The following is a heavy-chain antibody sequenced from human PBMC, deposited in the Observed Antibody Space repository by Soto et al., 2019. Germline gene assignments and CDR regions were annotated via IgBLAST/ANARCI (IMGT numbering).Heavy chain of an antibody. CDR1: GGSFSGYY. CDR3: ARGRGAVAGTSY. D-gene: IGHD6-19*01. V-gene: IGHV4-34*01. J-gene: IGHJ4*02. Sequence: SETLSLTCAVYGGSFSGYYWSWIRQPPGKGLEWIGEINHSGSTNYNPSLKSRVTISVDTSKNQFSLKPSSVTAADTAVYYCARGRGAVAGTSYWGQGTLVTVSS. CDR2: INHSGST.